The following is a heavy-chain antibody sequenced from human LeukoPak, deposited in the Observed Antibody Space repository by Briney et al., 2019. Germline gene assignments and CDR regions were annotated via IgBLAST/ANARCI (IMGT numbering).Heavy chain of an antibody. CDR3: ARAPIMALDY. CDR1: GFTFSSYA. J-gene: IGHJ4*02. CDR2: ISYDGSNK. V-gene: IGHV3-30*01. Sequence: PGGSLRLSCAASGFTFSSYAMHWVRQAPGKGLEWVEVISYDGSNKYYADSVKGRFTISRDNSKNTLYLQMNSLRAEDTAVYYCARAPIMALDYWGQGTLVTVSS. D-gene: IGHD2-8*01.